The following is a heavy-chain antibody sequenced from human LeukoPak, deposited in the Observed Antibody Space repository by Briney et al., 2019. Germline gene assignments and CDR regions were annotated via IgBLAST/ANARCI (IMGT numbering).Heavy chain of an antibody. D-gene: IGHD3-3*01. CDR1: GGSFSGYY. J-gene: IGHJ4*02. Sequence: PSETLSLTCAVYGGSFSGYYWNWIRQPPGKGLEWIGEINHNGSTNYNPSLKSRVTISVDTSKNQFSLKLSSVTAADTAVYYCARGPLRFLEWPRGFDYWGQGTLVTVSS. V-gene: IGHV4-34*01. CDR2: INHNGST. CDR3: ARGPLRFLEWPRGFDY.